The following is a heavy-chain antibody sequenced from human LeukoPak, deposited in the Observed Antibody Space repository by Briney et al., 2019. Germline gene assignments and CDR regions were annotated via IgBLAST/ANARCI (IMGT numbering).Heavy chain of an antibody. D-gene: IGHD3-3*01. CDR2: MWYSGST. CDR1: GGSISSSSDC. Sequence: SETLSLTCTVSGGSISSSSDCGGWVSQPPGRGRERIGRMWYSGSTYYNPSLKSRVTISVDTSKNQFSLKLSSVTAADTAVYYCARILTIFGVVINLGWFDPWGQGTLVTVSS. J-gene: IGHJ5*02. V-gene: IGHV4-39*07. CDR3: ARILTIFGVVINLGWFDP.